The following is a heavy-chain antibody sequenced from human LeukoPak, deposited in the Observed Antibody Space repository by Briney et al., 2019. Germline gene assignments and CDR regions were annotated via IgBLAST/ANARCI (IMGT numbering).Heavy chain of an antibody. Sequence: KSSETLSLTCTVSGGSISSSSYYWGWIRQPPGKGLEWIGSIYYSGSTYYNPSLKSRVTISVDTSKNQFSLKLSSVTAADTAVYYCARGWELKSSFDYWGQGTLVTVSS. CDR3: ARGWELKSSFDY. J-gene: IGHJ4*02. D-gene: IGHD1-26*01. CDR1: GGSISSSSYY. CDR2: IYYSGST. V-gene: IGHV4-39*07.